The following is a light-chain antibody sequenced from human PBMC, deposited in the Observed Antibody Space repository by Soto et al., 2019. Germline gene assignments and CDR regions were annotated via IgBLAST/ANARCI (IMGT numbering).Light chain of an antibody. V-gene: IGKV1-5*03. CDR3: QQYNSSSAA. CDR2: RAS. J-gene: IGKJ1*01. Sequence: DIQMTQSPSTLSASVGDRVTITCRASQSISTYLAWYQQKPGKAPKLLIYRASNLESGVPSRFSGSGSGTEFTLTINSLQPDDFAIYYCQQYNSSSAAFGQGTKVEI. CDR1: QSISTY.